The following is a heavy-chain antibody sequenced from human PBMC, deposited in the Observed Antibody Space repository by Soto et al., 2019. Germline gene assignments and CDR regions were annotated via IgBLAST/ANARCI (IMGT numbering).Heavy chain of an antibody. V-gene: IGHV3-23*01. Sequence: GGSLRLSCAASGFTFSSYAMSWVRQAPGKGLEWVSAISGSGGSTYYADSVKGRFTISRDNSKNTLYLQMNSLRAEDTAVYYCAKESGYCSGGSCYPYYYYYMDVWGKGTTVTVSS. CDR1: GFTFSSYA. CDR3: AKESGYCSGGSCYPYYYYYMDV. CDR2: ISGSGGST. J-gene: IGHJ6*03. D-gene: IGHD2-15*01.